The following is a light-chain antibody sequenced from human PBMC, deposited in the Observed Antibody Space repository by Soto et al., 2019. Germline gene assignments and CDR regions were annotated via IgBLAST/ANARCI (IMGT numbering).Light chain of an antibody. Sequence: DIQLTQSPTFMSASVGDRVTITCRASQGISNYLAWYQQKPGKAPNLLIYGASTLQSGVPWRFSGSASGTEFTLTISNLQPEDFATYYCQQLNSYPRTFGGGTQV. CDR3: QQLNSYPRT. CDR2: GAS. J-gene: IGKJ4*01. CDR1: QGISNY. V-gene: IGKV1-9*01.